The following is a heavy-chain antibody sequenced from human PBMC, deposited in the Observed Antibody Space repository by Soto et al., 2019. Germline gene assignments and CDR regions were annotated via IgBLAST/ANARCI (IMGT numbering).Heavy chain of an antibody. J-gene: IGHJ4*02. CDR2: IYHSETT. Sequence: SETLSLTCTVSGGSISSYYWSWIRQPPGKGLEWIGYIYHSETTNYNASLRSRVTISVDTSKNQFSLRLTSVTAADTAVYYCARYRDYGDYGYFDSWGQGTLVTVSS. CDR1: GGSISSYY. D-gene: IGHD4-17*01. CDR3: ARYRDYGDYGYFDS. V-gene: IGHV4-59*03.